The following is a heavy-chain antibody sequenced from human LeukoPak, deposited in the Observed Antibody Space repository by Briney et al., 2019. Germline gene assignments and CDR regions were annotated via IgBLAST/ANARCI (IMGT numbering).Heavy chain of an antibody. D-gene: IGHD6-13*01. Sequence: GESLKISCKDSGYSFTNYWIAWVRQMPGKGLEWMGLIFPADSDTRYTPSFQGQVTISADKSTSTAYLQWSSLKASDTAMYCCASTPRTPAGGNALDIWGQGTMISVSP. CDR3: ASTPRTPAGGNALDI. CDR2: IFPADSDT. J-gene: IGHJ3*02. CDR1: GYSFTNYW. V-gene: IGHV5-51*01.